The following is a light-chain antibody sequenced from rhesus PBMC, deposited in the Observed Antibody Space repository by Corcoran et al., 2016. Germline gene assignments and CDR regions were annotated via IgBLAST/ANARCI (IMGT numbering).Light chain of an antibody. CDR2: FDS. Sequence: QSVVTQTPSASGAPGQSVIISCSGSSSNIGGNYVYWYQPLPGTAPKVIIFFDSQRPSGVPDRFSGSKSGTSASLAIAGLRSEDEATYFWGVWDDSLRSPLFGSGTKLTVL. J-gene: IGLJ6*01. V-gene: IGLV1S4*01. CDR3: GVWDDSLRSPL. CDR1: SSNIGGNY.